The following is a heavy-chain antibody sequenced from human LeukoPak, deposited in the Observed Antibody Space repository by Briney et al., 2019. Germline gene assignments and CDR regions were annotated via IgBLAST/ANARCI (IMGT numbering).Heavy chain of an antibody. Sequence: PSETLSLTCTVSGGSISSGDYYWSWIRQPPGKGLECIGYIYYSGSTYYNPSLKSRVTISVDTSKNQFSLKLSSVTAADTAVYYCARVLGNYCSGGSCYPDWYFDLWGRATLVTVSS. CDR2: IYYSGST. V-gene: IGHV4-30-4*01. J-gene: IGHJ2*01. CDR3: ARVLGNYCSGGSCYPDWYFDL. D-gene: IGHD2-15*01. CDR1: GGSISSGDYY.